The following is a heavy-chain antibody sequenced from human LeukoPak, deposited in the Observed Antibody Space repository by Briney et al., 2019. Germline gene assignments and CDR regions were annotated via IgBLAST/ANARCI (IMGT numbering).Heavy chain of an antibody. V-gene: IGHV4-34*01. D-gene: IGHD3-10*01. J-gene: IGHJ4*02. CDR3: ARGRPYYGSGSQRLNYFDY. CDR2: INHSGST. Sequence: SETLSLTCAVYGGSFSGCYWSWIRQPPGKGLEWIGEINHSGSTNYNPSLKSRVTISVDTSKNQLSLKLSSVTAADTAVYYCARGRPYYGSGSQRLNYFDYWGQGTLVTVSS. CDR1: GGSFSGCY.